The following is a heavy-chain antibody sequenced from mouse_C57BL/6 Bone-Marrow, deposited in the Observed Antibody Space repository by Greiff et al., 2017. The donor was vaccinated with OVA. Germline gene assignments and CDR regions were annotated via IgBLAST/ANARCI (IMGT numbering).Heavy chain of an antibody. CDR2: IYPRSGNT. CDR3: AEYYGSSYGFAY. CDR1: GYTFTSYG. D-gene: IGHD1-1*01. Sequence: LQESGAELARPGASVKLSCKASGYTFTSYGISWVKQRTGQGLEWIGEIYPRSGNTYYNEKFKGEATLTADKSSSTAYMELRSLTSEDSAVYFCAEYYGSSYGFAYWGQGTLVTVSA. V-gene: IGHV1-81*01. J-gene: IGHJ3*01.